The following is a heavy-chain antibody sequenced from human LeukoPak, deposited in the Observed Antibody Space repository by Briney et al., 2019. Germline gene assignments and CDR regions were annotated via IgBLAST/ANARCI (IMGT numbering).Heavy chain of an antibody. J-gene: IGHJ4*02. Sequence: SETLSLTCAVSGGSFSDYSWSWIRQPPGKGLEWIGEIDHSGSTNYNPSLKSRVTISVDTSKKQFSLKLSSVTAADTAVYYCATRLPTDYWGQGTLVTVSS. CDR3: ATRLPTDY. D-gene: IGHD5-12*01. V-gene: IGHV4-34*01. CDR2: IDHSGST. CDR1: GGSFSDYS.